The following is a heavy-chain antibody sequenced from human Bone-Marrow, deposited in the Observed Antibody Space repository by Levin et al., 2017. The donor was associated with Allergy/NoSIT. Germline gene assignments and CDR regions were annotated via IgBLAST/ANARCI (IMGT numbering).Heavy chain of an antibody. D-gene: IGHD4-17*01. CDR2: ITTDSHTI. Sequence: GGSLRLSCAASGFTFSTYNMNWVRQAPGKGLEWVSYITTDSHTIYYADSVKGRFTISRDNAKNSLYLQMNSLRDEDTAVYYCARPHTVTTAVHAFDIWGQGTMVTVSS. V-gene: IGHV3-48*02. J-gene: IGHJ3*02. CDR1: GFTFSTYN. CDR3: ARPHTVTTAVHAFDI.